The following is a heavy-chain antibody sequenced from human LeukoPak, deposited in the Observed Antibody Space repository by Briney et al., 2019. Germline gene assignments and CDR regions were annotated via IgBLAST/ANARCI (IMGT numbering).Heavy chain of an antibody. V-gene: IGHV4-59*08. CDR3: ARREKNWNDGHYFDY. J-gene: IGHJ4*02. Sequence: SETLSLTCTVSGGSISSYYWSWIRQPPGKGLEWIGYIYYSGSTYYNPSLKSRVTISVDTSKNQFSLKLSSVTAADTAVYYCARREKNWNDGHYFDYWGQGTLVTVSS. CDR1: GGSISSYY. D-gene: IGHD1-1*01. CDR2: IYYSGST.